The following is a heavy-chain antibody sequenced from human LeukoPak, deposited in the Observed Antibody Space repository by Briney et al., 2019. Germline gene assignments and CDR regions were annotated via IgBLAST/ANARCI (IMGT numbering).Heavy chain of an antibody. CDR2: IKQDGSEK. Sequence: PGGSLRLSCAASEFPFSSYWMSWVRQAPGKGLEWVANIKQDGSEKYYVDSVKGRFTISRDNAKNSLYLQMNSLRAEDTAVYYCASEGRARKLWLNNWFDPWGQGTLVTVSS. CDR1: EFPFSSYW. J-gene: IGHJ5*02. CDR3: ASEGRARKLWLNNWFDP. D-gene: IGHD5-18*01. V-gene: IGHV3-7*01.